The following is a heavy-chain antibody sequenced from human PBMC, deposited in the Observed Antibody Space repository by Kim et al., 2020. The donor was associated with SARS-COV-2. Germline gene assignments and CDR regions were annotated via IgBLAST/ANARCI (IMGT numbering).Heavy chain of an antibody. J-gene: IGHJ4*02. V-gene: IGHV3-15*01. CDR2: IKSKAGGGTT. CDR3: TTEDRGGAGG. D-gene: IGHD1-26*01. CDR1: GFSFSNPW. Sequence: GGSLRLSCAGSGFSFSNPWMSWVRQVPGKGLEWVGRIKSKAGGGTTDYAAPVKGRFTISRDDSRNTLYLQMNSLKTEDTAVYYCTTEDRGGAGGWGQGTLVAVSS.